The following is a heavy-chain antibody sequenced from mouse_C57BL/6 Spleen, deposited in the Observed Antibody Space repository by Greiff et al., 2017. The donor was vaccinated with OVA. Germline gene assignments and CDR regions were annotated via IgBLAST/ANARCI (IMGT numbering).Heavy chain of an antibody. CDR1: GYTFTSYW. Sequence: QVQLQQPGAELVMPGASVKLSCKASGYTFTSYWMHWVKQRPGQGLEWIGEIDPSDSYTNYNQKFKGKSTLTVDKSSSTAYMQLSSLTSEDSAVYYCARWVGTTSYFDYWGQGTTLTVSS. CDR2: IDPSDSYT. CDR3: ARWVGTTSYFDY. D-gene: IGHD4-1*01. J-gene: IGHJ2*01. V-gene: IGHV1-69*01.